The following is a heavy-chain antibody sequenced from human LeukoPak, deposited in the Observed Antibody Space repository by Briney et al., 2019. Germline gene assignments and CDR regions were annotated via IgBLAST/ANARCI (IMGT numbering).Heavy chain of an antibody. CDR2: ISGSGGST. CDR3: AKAAARWLQFSLNRGY. J-gene: IGHJ4*02. D-gene: IGHD5-24*01. V-gene: IGHV3-23*01. Sequence: GGSLRLSCAASGFTFSSYAMSWVRHAPGKGLEWVSAISGSGGSTYYADSAKGRFTISRDNSKNTLYLQMNSLRAEDTAVYYCAKAAARWLQFSLNRGYWGQGTLVTVSS. CDR1: GFTFSSYA.